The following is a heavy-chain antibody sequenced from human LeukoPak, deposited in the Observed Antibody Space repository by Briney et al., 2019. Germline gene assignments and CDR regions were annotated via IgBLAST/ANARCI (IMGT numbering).Heavy chain of an antibody. CDR2: ISSSSSYI. J-gene: IGHJ2*01. D-gene: IGHD5-24*01. V-gene: IGHV3-21*01. Sequence: GGSLRLSCAASRFTFSSYSMNWVRQAPGKGLEWVSSISSSSSYIYYADSVKGRFTISRDNAKNSLYLQMSSLRAEDTAVYYCAREERDGYNYYWYFDLWGRGTLVTVSS. CDR1: RFTFSSYS. CDR3: AREERDGYNYYWYFDL.